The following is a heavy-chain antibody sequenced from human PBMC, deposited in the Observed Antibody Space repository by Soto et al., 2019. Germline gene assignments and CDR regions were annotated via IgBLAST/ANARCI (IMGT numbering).Heavy chain of an antibody. CDR1: GYTFTSYG. D-gene: IGHD4-17*01. V-gene: IGHV1-18*04. J-gene: IGHJ4*02. Sequence: ASVKVSCKASGYTFTSYGISWVRQAPGQGLEWMGWISAYNGNTNYAQKLQGRVTMTTDTSTSTAYMELRSLRSDDTAVYYCARDPSARYGGNSIDYWGQGTLVTVSS. CDR2: ISAYNGNT. CDR3: ARDPSARYGGNSIDY.